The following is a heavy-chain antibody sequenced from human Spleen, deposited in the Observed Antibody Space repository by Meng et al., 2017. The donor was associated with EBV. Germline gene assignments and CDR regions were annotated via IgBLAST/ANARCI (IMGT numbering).Heavy chain of an antibody. D-gene: IGHD1-26*01. Sequence: QLQGQVSGPRQVWLSETLSLTCSVSGGSSRSGDYYWTWIRQPPGKGLQWIGSMYFGGTTYYNPSLKSLVAISMDTSKNYFSLKVSSVTAANTAVYYCARHIDPWANSFDPWGQGALVTVSS. CDR3: ARHIDPWANSFDP. V-gene: IGHV4-39*01. CDR2: MYFGGTT. CDR1: GGSSRSGDYY. J-gene: IGHJ5*02.